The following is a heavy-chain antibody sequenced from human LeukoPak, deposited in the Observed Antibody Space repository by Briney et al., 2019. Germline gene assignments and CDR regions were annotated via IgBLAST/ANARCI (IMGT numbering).Heavy chain of an antibody. CDR1: GGSISSYY. CDR3: ARDRDCTNGICYYQFDY. J-gene: IGHJ4*02. CDR2: IYTSWST. V-gene: IGHV4-4*07. Sequence: SETLSLTCTVSGGSISSYYWNWIRQPAGKGLEWIGRIYTSWSTNYNPSLKSRVTMSVDTSKNQFSLKLSSVTAADTAVYYCARDRDCTNGICYYQFDYWGQGTLVTVSS. D-gene: IGHD2-8*01.